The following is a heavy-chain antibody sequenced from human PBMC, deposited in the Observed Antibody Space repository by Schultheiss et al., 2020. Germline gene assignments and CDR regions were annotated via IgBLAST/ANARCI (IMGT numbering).Heavy chain of an antibody. CDR2: IYYSGST. J-gene: IGHJ4*02. CDR3: ARDNYYDSSGNS. Sequence: SETLSLTCAVSGGSIRSYYWGWIRQPPGKGLEWIGSIYYSGSTYYNPSLKSRVTISVDTSKNQFSLKLSSVTAADTAVYYCARDNYYDSSGNSWGQGTLVTVSS. CDR1: GGSIRSYY. D-gene: IGHD3-22*01. V-gene: IGHV4-39*07.